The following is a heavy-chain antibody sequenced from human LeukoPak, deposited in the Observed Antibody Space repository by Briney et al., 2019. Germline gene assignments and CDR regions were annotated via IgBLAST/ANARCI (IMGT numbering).Heavy chain of an antibody. CDR1: GYSFTSYW. CDR3: ARLLERRPDALDI. Sequence: GESLKISCKGSGYSFTSYWIGWVRQMPGKGLEWMGIIYPGDSDTRYSPSFQGQVTISADKSISTAYLQWSGLKASDTAMYYCARLLERRPDALDIWGQGTMVTVSS. D-gene: IGHD1-1*01. CDR2: IYPGDSDT. J-gene: IGHJ3*02. V-gene: IGHV5-51*01.